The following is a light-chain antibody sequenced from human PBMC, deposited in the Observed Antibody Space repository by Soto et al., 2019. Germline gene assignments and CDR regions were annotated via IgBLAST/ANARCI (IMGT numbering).Light chain of an antibody. CDR1: SSNIGSSD. J-gene: IGLJ3*02. CDR2: RNN. CDR3: AAWDDRLTWV. V-gene: IGLV1-47*01. Sequence: QLVLTQPPSASGTPGQRVSIACSGSSSNIGSSDVYWYQQLPETAPKLLFYRNNQRPSGVPDRFSGSKFGISASLAISGLRSEDEADYYFAAWDDRLTWVVVGGTKLTVL.